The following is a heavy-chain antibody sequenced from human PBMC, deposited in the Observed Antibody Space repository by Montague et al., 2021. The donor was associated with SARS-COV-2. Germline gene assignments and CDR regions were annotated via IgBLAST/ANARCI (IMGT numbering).Heavy chain of an antibody. CDR3: ARDGADYSFAYYHEMDV. D-gene: IGHD5-12*01. V-gene: IGHV4-4*07. J-gene: IGHJ6*02. CDR2: LYTSGST. CDR1: GASVRTYY. Sequence: SETLSLTCTVSGASVRTYYWSWIRQSAGKKLEWMGRLYTSGSTYXNPSFKSRVTMSLDTSKNLFSLSLSSMTAADTAVYYCARDGADYSFAYYHEMDVWGQGIAVTVSS.